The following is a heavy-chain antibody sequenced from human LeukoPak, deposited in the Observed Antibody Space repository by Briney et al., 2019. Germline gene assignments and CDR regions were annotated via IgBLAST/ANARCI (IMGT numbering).Heavy chain of an antibody. V-gene: IGHV3-7*04. CDR3: ARGVPYPSWSGPHYSDY. CDR1: GFTFSTYW. Sequence: GGSLRLSCAASGFTFSTYWMSWVRQAPGKGLEWVAHIKQDGSQEYYVGSVKGRFTISRDNAKNSLYLQMKSLRVEDTAVYYCARGVPYPSWSGPHYSDYWGQGTLVTVSS. D-gene: IGHD3-3*01. CDR2: IKQDGSQE. J-gene: IGHJ4*02.